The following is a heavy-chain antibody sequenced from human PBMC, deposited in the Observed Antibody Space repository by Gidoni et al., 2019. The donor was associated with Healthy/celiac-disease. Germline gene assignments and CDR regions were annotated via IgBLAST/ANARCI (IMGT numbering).Heavy chain of an antibody. D-gene: IGHD1-26*01. J-gene: IGHJ6*02. Sequence: QVQLVQSGAEVKTPGASVKVSCKASGYTFTSYYMHWVRQAPGQGLEWMGIINPSGGSTSYAQKFQGRVTMTRDTSTSTVYMELSSLRSEDTAVYYCAREGATTYYYYGMDVWGQGTTVTVSS. CDR1: GYTFTSYY. V-gene: IGHV1-46*01. CDR2: INPSGGST. CDR3: AREGATTYYYYGMDV.